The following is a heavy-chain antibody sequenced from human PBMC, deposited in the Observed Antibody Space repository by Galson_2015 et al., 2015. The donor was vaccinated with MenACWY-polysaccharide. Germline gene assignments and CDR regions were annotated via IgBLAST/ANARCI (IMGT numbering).Heavy chain of an antibody. CDR3: ARDYCDRISCSGMDV. CDR2: ISYDGSNK. D-gene: IGHD2/OR15-2a*01. J-gene: IGHJ6*02. CDR1: GFTFSTYA. Sequence: SLRLSCAASGFTFSTYAIHWVRQAPGKGLDWVAIISYDGSNKYYADSVKGRFTISRDNSKNTLYLQMNSLRAEDTTVYYCARDYCDRISCSGMDVWGQGTTVTVSS. V-gene: IGHV3-30-3*01.